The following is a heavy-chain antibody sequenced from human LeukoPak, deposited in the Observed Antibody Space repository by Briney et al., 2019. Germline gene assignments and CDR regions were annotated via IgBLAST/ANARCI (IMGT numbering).Heavy chain of an antibody. CDR1: GYSFTSYG. CDR2: ISAYNGNT. V-gene: IGHV1-18*01. D-gene: IGHD6-6*01. Sequence: AAVKVSCKASGYSFTSYGISWVRQAPGQGLEWMGWISAYNGNTNYAQKLQGRVTMTTDTSTSTAYMELRSLRSDDTAVYYCARGEYSSSSRYFDYWGQGTLVTVSS. J-gene: IGHJ4*02. CDR3: ARGEYSSSSRYFDY.